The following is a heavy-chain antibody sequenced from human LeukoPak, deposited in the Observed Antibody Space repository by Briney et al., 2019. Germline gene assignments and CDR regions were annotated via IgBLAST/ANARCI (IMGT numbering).Heavy chain of an antibody. Sequence: GASVKVSCKASGYTFTSYYMHWVRQASGQGLEWMGIINPSGGSTSYAQKFQGRVTMTRDKSTSTVYMELSSLRSEDTAVYYCARDDFPPRGLRLLEWLSPSNWFDPWGQGTLVTVSS. CDR2: INPSGGST. V-gene: IGHV1-46*03. J-gene: IGHJ5*02. D-gene: IGHD3-3*01. CDR3: ARDDFPPRGLRLLEWLSPSNWFDP. CDR1: GYTFTSYY.